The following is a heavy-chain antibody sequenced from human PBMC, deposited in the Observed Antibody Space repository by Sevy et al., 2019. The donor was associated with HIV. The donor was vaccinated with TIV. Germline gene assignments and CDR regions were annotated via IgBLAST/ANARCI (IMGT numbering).Heavy chain of an antibody. CDR3: AKVDRTYFSS. V-gene: IGHV4-59*13. CDR1: GGSISSYY. J-gene: IGHJ4*02. CDR2: IYYSGST. Sequence: SETLSLTCTASGGSISSYYWSWIRQPPGKGLEWIGSIYYSGSTNYNPSLKSRVIISIDTSKSQFSLKVNSVTAADTAVYYCAKVDRTYFSSWGLGTLVTVSS.